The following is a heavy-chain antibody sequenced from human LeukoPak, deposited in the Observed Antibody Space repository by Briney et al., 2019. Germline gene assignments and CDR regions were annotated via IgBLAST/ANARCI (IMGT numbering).Heavy chain of an antibody. D-gene: IGHD1-26*01. Sequence: GGSLRLSCAASGFTVSSNYMSWVRQAPGKGLEWVSVIYSGGSTYYADSVKGRFTISRDNSKNTLYLQMNSLRAEDTAVYYCAKGVWELPNYFDYWGQGTLVTVSS. V-gene: IGHV3-53*01. CDR2: IYSGGST. CDR3: AKGVWELPNYFDY. CDR1: GFTVSSNY. J-gene: IGHJ4*02.